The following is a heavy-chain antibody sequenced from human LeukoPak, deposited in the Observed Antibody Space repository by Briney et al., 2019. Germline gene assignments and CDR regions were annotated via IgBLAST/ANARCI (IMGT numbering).Heavy chain of an antibody. CDR2: ITSNGGTT. J-gene: IGHJ4*02. CDR1: GFTFSRYG. Sequence: GGSLRLSCEASGFTFSRYGMVWVRQAPGKGLEYVSGITSNGGTTCYGNSVKGRFTISRDNSKDTLYLQMGSLRTEDMAVYYCARGIRWASDYWGQGTLVTVAS. CDR3: ARGIRWASDY. V-gene: IGHV3-64*01. D-gene: IGHD4-23*01.